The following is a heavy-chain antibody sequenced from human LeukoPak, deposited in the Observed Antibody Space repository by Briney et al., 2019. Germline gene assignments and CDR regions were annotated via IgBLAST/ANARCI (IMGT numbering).Heavy chain of an antibody. V-gene: IGHV4-61*01. CDR2: IYYSGST. D-gene: IGHD6-13*01. J-gene: IGHJ3*02. CDR3: ARRIAAAKDAFDI. CDR1: GGSVSSGSYY. Sequence: SETLSLTCTVSGGSVSSGSYYWSWIRQPPGKGLEWIGYIYYSGSTNYNPSLKSRVTISVDTSKNQFSLKLSSVTAADTAVYYCARRIAAAKDAFDIWGQGTMVTVSS.